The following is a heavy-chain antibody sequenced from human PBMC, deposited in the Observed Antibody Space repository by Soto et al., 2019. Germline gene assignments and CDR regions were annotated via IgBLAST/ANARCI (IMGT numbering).Heavy chain of an antibody. J-gene: IGHJ4*02. CDR3: ARGNYCSSTSCHKYYFDY. CDR2: ISSSGSTI. Sequence: PGGSLRLSCAASGFTFSSYEMNWVRQAPGKGLEWVSYISSSGSTIYYADSMKGRFTISRDNAKNSLYLQMNSLRAEDTAVYYCARGNYCSSTSCHKYYFDYWGQGTLVTVSS. CDR1: GFTFSSYE. V-gene: IGHV3-48*03. D-gene: IGHD2-2*01.